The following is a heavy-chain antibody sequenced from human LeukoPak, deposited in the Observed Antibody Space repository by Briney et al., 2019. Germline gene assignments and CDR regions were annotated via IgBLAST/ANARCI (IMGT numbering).Heavy chain of an antibody. V-gene: IGHV3-21*01. Sequence: GGSLRLSCAASGFTFDKYFIHWVRQAPGKGLDWVSSISGTSTYIDYADSVKGRFTISRDNARNSLYLQMNSLRVEDTVVYYCVRDHQLRDPGCWGQGTLVTVSS. D-gene: IGHD5-24*01. CDR2: ISGTSTYI. CDR1: GFTFDKYF. CDR3: VRDHQLRDPGC. J-gene: IGHJ4*02.